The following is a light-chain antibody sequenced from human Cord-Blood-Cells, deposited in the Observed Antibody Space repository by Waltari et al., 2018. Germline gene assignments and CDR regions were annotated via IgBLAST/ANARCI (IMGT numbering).Light chain of an antibody. CDR2: RNN. CDR1: SNNVGNQG. J-gene: IGLJ3*02. Sequence: QAGLTQPPSVSKGLRQTATPTCTGNSNNVGNQGAAWLQQHQGHPPTLLSYRNNNRPSGISERLSASRSGNTASLTITGLQPEDEADYYCSAWDSSLSAWVFGGGTKLTVL. V-gene: IGLV10-54*01. CDR3: SAWDSSLSAWV.